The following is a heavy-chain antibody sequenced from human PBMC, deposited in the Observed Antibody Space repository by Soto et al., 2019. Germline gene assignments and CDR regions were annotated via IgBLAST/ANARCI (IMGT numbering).Heavy chain of an antibody. CDR2: INAANGAT. D-gene: IGHD6-19*01. J-gene: IGHJ4*02. Sequence: QVQLVQSGAEVKRPGASERVSCRASGYTFTTTPIHWVRQAPGQRLEWMGWINAANGATKYSQKIQGRVTITRDTCASTAYMEVSRLTSEDTAVYYCARESIGQWLICGDYWGQGTLVTVSS. CDR3: ARESIGQWLICGDY. CDR1: GYTFTTTP. V-gene: IGHV1-3*01.